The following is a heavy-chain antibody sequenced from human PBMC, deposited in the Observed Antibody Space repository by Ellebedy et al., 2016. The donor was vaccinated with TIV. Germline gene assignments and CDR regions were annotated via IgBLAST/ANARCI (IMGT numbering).Heavy chain of an antibody. J-gene: IGHJ4*02. V-gene: IGHV3-11*06. D-gene: IGHD4-23*01. Sequence: GESLKISCAASGFTFSDYYMSWIRQAPGKGLEWVSYINYSGSYTNYADSVKGRFTISRDNAKNSLYLQMNSLRAEDTAVYYCARWYGGTLDYWGQGTLVTVSS. CDR1: GFTFSDYY. CDR2: INYSGSYT. CDR3: ARWYGGTLDY.